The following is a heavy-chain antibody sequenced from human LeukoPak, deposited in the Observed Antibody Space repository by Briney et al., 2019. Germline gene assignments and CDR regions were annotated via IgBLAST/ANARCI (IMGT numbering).Heavy chain of an antibody. D-gene: IGHD2-15*01. J-gene: IGHJ4*02. Sequence: GGSLRLSCAASGFTVSSNYMSWVRQAPGKGLEWVSVIHSGGSTYYADSVKGRFTISRDNSKNTLYLQMNSLRAEDTAVYYCAREMVGYCSGGSCPFDYWGQGTLVTVSS. CDR2: IHSGGST. CDR3: AREMVGYCSGGSCPFDY. CDR1: GFTVSSNY. V-gene: IGHV3-53*01.